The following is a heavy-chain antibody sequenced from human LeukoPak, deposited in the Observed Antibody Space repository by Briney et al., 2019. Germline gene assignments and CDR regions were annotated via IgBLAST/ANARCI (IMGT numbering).Heavy chain of an antibody. J-gene: IGHJ4*02. CDR1: GFTFSSYG. V-gene: IGHV4-34*01. CDR3: ARGLGS. CDR2: INHSGST. Sequence: GSLRLSCAASGFTFSSYGMHWVRQPPGKGLEWIGEINHSGSTNYNPSLKSRVTISVDTSKNQFSLKLSSVTAADTAVYYCARGLGSWGQGTLVTVSS. D-gene: IGHD1-26*01.